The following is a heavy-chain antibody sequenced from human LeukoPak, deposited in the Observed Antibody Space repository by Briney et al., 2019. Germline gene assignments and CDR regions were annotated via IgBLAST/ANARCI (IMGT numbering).Heavy chain of an antibody. CDR1: GGSISSSSYY. J-gene: IGHJ5*02. D-gene: IGHD1-26*01. V-gene: IGHV4-39*07. CDR2: IYYSGST. CDR3: ARTELLWRNWFDP. Sequence: SETLSLTCTVSGGSISSSSYYWGWIRQPPGKGLEWIGSIYYSGSTYYNPSLKSRVTISVDTSKNQFSLKLSSVTAADTAVYYCARTELLWRNWFDPWGQGTLVTVSS.